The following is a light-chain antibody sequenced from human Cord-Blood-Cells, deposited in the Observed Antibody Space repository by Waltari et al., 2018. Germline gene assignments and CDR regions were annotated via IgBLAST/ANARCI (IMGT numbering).Light chain of an antibody. CDR3: SSYAGSNNVV. Sequence: QSALTQPPSASGSPGQPVTISCTGTSSDVAGYNYVSWYQPHPGKAPKLMIDEVSKRPSGVPDRFSGSKSGNTASLTVAGLQAEDEADYYCSSYAGSNNVVFGGGSKLTVL. CDR1: SSDVAGYNY. CDR2: EVS. V-gene: IGLV2-8*01. J-gene: IGLJ2*01.